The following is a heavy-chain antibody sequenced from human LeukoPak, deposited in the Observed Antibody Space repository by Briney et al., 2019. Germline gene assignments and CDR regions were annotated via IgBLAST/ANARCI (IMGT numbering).Heavy chain of an antibody. CDR1: GYTFTSYG. D-gene: IGHD6-6*01. CDR2: ISAYNGNT. Sequence: GASVKVSCKASGYTFTSYGISWVRQAPGQGLEWMGWISAYNGNTNCAQKLQGRVTMTTDTSTSTAYMELRSLRSDDTAVYYCARDGPYSSSSGVFDYWGQGTLVTVSS. CDR3: ARDGPYSSSSGVFDY. J-gene: IGHJ4*02. V-gene: IGHV1-18*01.